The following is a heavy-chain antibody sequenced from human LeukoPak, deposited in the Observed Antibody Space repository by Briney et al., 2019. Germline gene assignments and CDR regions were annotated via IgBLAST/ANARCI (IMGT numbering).Heavy chain of an antibody. J-gene: IGHJ4*02. V-gene: IGHV4-59*08. D-gene: IGHD4-17*01. CDR1: GASISSYY. CDR2: IYYSGSI. CDR3: ARHRRDYDYGDH. Sequence: SETLPLTCTVCGASISSYYWRWIGQPPGKELEWMGYIYYSGSINYNPSLTSQVTMSVDTSKNQFSLTLASVTAADTAVYYCARHRRDYDYGDHWGQGTLVTVSS.